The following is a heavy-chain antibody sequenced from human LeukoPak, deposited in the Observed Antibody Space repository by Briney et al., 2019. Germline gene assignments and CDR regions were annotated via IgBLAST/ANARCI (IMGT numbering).Heavy chain of an antibody. CDR3: AMTYYYDSSLPYFDY. CDR2: VYYSGNT. D-gene: IGHD3-22*01. CDR1: VGSISSSNYY. Sequence: PSETLSLTCTVSVGSISSSNYYWGWIRQPPGKGLECIGCVYYSGNTYYNPSLKSRVTISVDTSKNQCSLKLSSVTAANTAVYYCAMTYYYDSSLPYFDYWGQGTLVTVSS. V-gene: IGHV4-39*01. J-gene: IGHJ4*02.